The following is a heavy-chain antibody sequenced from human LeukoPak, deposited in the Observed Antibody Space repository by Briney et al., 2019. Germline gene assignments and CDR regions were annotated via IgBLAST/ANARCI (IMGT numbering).Heavy chain of an antibody. J-gene: IGHJ4*02. CDR3: AHKIQSSSGWYSFDY. CDR2: IYWDDDK. CDR1: GFSLSTSGVG. D-gene: IGHD6-19*01. V-gene: IGHV2-5*02. Sequence: SGPTLVKPTQTLTLTCTFSGFSLSTSGVGVGWIRQPPGKALEWLALIYWDDDKRYSPSLKGRLTITEDTSKNQVVLTMTNMDPVDTATYYCAHKIQSSSGWYSFDYWGQGTLVTVSS.